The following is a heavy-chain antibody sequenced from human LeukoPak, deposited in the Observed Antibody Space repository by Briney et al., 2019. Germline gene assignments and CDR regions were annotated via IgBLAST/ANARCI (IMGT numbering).Heavy chain of an antibody. CDR3: ASYSSSWYYFDY. J-gene: IGHJ4*02. V-gene: IGHV1-3*01. CDR1: GYTFTSYA. D-gene: IGHD6-13*01. CDR2: INAGNGNT. Sequence: ASVKVSCKASGYTFTSYAMHWVRQAPGQRLEWMGWINAGNGNTKYSQKFQGRVTITRDTSASTAHMELSSLRSEDTAVYYCASYSSSWYYFDYWGQGTLVTVSS.